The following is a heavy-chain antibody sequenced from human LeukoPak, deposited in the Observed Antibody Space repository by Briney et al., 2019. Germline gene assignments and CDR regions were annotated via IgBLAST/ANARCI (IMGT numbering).Heavy chain of an antibody. CDR3: ARGRLRYYYDSSGYYYGIRFDY. Sequence: PSETLSLTCAVYGGSSSGYYWSWIRQPPGKGLEWIGEINHSGSTNYNPSLKSRVTISVDTSKNQFSLKLSSVTAADTAVYYCARGRLRYYYDSSGYYYGIRFDYWGQGTLVTVSS. CDR1: GGSSSGYY. CDR2: INHSGST. J-gene: IGHJ4*02. V-gene: IGHV4-34*01. D-gene: IGHD3-22*01.